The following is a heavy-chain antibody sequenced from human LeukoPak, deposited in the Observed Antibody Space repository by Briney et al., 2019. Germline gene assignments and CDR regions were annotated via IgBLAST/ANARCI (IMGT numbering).Heavy chain of an antibody. Sequence: ASVKVACKASGYTFTSYYMHWVRHAPGQGLGWMEIINPSGGSTSYAQKFQGRVTMTRDTSTSTVYMELSSLRSEDTAVYYCTRDGLAAAGYWFDPWGQGTLVTVSS. CDR2: INPSGGST. J-gene: IGHJ5*02. D-gene: IGHD6-13*01. V-gene: IGHV1-46*01. CDR1: GYTFTSYY. CDR3: TRDGLAAAGYWFDP.